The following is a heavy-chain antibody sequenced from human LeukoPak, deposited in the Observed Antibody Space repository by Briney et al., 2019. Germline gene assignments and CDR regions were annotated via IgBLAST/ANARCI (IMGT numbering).Heavy chain of an antibody. CDR3: AKDTAIQFLEPAF. J-gene: IGHJ4*02. Sequence: QTGGSLRLSCAASGFTFNTHGMHWVRQAPGKGLEWVAAIWFDGSGKHYSDAVKGRFTISRDNSLDTLYLQMNSLRVEDTAMYYCAKDTAIQFLEPAFWGQGTLVTVSS. CDR1: GFTFNTHG. V-gene: IGHV3-33*06. CDR2: IWFDGSGK. D-gene: IGHD3-3*01.